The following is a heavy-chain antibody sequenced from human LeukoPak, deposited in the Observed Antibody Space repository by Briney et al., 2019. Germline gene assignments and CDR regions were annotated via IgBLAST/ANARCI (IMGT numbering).Heavy chain of an antibody. D-gene: IGHD5-12*01. V-gene: IGHV4-59*01. Sequence: SETLSLTCTVSGGSISSYYWSWIRQPPGKGLEWIGYIYYSGSTNYNPSLKSRVTISVDTSKNLFSLKLSSVTAADTAVYYCARDRDLATGFDYWGQGTLVTVSS. J-gene: IGHJ4*02. CDR2: IYYSGST. CDR3: ARDRDLATGFDY. CDR1: GGSISSYY.